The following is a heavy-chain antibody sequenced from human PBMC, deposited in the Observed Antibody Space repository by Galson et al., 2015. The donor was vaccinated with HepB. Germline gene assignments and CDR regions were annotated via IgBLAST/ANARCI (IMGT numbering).Heavy chain of an antibody. CDR1: GGSISSSSYY. V-gene: IGHV4-39*07. CDR2: IYYSGST. Sequence: SETLSLTCTVSGGSISSSSYYWGWIRQPPGKGLEWIGSIYYSGSTYYNPSLKSRVTISVDTSKNQFSLKLSSVTAADTAVYYCAREVRGYCSSTSCYAGNWYFDLWGRGTLVTVSS. D-gene: IGHD2-2*01. J-gene: IGHJ2*01. CDR3: AREVRGYCSSTSCYAGNWYFDL.